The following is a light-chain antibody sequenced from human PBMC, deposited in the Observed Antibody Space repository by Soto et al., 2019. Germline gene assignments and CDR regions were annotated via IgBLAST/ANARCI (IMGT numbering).Light chain of an antibody. CDR3: AAWDDSLNGYA. CDR2: SND. Sequence: QSVLTQPPSASGTPGQRVTISCSGSSSNIGINVLSWYQQLPGAAPKLLIYSNDQRPSGVPDRFSGSKSGTSASLAISGLQSEDGADYYCAAWDDSLNGYAFGPGTKVTVL. CDR1: SSNIGINV. J-gene: IGLJ1*01. V-gene: IGLV1-44*01.